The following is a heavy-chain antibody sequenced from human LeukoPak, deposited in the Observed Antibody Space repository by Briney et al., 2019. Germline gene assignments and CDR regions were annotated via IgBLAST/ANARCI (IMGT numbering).Heavy chain of an antibody. D-gene: IGHD1-26*01. J-gene: IGHJ3*02. CDR2: ISAYNGNT. V-gene: IGHV1-18*01. CDR1: GYTFTSYG. Sequence: ASVKVSCKASGYTFTSYGISWVRQAPGQGLEWMGWISAYNGNTNYAQKLQGRVTMTTDTSTSTAYMELRSLRSDDTAVYYCARDGVWEHERGHDAFDIWGQGTMVTVSS. CDR3: ARDGVWEHERGHDAFDI.